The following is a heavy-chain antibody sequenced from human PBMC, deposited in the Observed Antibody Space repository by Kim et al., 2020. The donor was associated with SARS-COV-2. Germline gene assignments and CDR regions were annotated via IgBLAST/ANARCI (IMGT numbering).Heavy chain of an antibody. CDR1: GFTFSSYW. V-gene: IGHV3-74*01. D-gene: IGHD6-25*01. J-gene: IGHJ4*02. CDR2: INSDGSST. CDR3: AREAAYGYYFDY. Sequence: GGSLRLSCAASGFTFSSYWMHWVRQAPGKGLVWVSRINSDGSSTSYADSVKGRFTISRDNAKNTLYLQMNSLRAEDTAVYYCAREAAYGYYFDYWGQGTLVTDSS.